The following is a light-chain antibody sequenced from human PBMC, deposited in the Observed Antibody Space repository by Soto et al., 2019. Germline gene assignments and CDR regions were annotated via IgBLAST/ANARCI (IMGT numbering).Light chain of an antibody. CDR2: AAS. V-gene: IGKV1-27*01. J-gene: IGKJ4*01. CDR1: QDISNF. Sequence: DIQMTQSPSSLSAFVGDTVTITCRASQDISNFLAWYQQKPGKVPKLLIYAASTLQSGVPSRFSGSGSGTYFTLTISSLQPEDVATYYCQKCKSAPFTFGGGTKVEMK. CDR3: QKCKSAPFT.